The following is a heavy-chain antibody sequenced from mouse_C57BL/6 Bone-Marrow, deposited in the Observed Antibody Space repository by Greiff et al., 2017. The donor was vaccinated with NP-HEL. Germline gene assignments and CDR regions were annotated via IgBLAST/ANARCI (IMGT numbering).Heavy chain of an antibody. D-gene: IGHD4-1*01. CDR3: ARWTGTGGYFDV. CDR1: GYTFTSYG. Sequence: VQLVESGAELARPGASVKLSCKASGYTFTSYGISWVKQRTGQGLEWIGEIYPRSGNTYYNEKFKGKATLTADKSSSTAYLELRSLTSEDSAVYFCARWTGTGGYFDVWGTGTTVTVSS. J-gene: IGHJ1*03. V-gene: IGHV1-81*01. CDR2: IYPRSGNT.